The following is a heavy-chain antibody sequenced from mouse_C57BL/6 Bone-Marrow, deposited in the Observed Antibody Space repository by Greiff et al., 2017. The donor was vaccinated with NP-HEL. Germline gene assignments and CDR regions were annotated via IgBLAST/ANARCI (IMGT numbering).Heavy chain of an antibody. CDR1: GFTFSSYG. CDR3: ARRLGAWFAY. D-gene: IGHD4-1*01. Sequence: EVQLVESGGDLVKPGGSLKLSCAASGFTFSSYGMSWVRQTPDKRLEWVATISSGGSYTYYPDSVKGRFTISRDNAKNTLYLQMSSLKSEDTAMYYCARRLGAWFAYWGQGTLVTVSA. V-gene: IGHV5-6*01. J-gene: IGHJ3*01. CDR2: ISSGGSYT.